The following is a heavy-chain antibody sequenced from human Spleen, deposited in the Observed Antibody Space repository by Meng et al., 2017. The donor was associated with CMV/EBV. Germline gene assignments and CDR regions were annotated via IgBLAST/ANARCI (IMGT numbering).Heavy chain of an antibody. CDR2: INPYSGGT. Sequence: ASVKVSCKASGYTFTGYYIHWVRQAPGQGLEWMGWINPYSGGTDYAQNFQGRVTMTRDTSISTAYMELSRLRSDDTAVYYCAVGTITIFGVAAPFDYWGQGTLVTVSS. D-gene: IGHD3-3*01. CDR1: GYTFTGYY. CDR3: AVGTITIFGVAAPFDY. J-gene: IGHJ4*02. V-gene: IGHV1-2*02.